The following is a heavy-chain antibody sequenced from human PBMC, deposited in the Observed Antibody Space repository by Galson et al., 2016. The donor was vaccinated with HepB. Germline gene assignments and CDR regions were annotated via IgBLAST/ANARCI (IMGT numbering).Heavy chain of an antibody. D-gene: IGHD3-9*01. CDR1: GLNFNNYG. J-gene: IGHJ3*02. CDR3: AIVDFVTDGAFAI. V-gene: IGHV3-30*03. CDR2: ISKDGSHK. Sequence: SLRLSCAVSGLNFNNYGMHWVRQAPGKGLEWVALISKDGSHKFYEDSVKGRFTISRDNSKNTVSLQIDSLRTEDTALFYCAIVDFVTDGAFAIWGQGAMVIVSS.